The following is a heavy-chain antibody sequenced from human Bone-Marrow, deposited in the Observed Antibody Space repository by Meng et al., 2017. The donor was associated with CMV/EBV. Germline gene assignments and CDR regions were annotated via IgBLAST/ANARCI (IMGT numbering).Heavy chain of an antibody. J-gene: IGHJ4*02. CDR3: VRLAGGVDY. Sequence: KVSCKASGGTFSSYAISWVRQAPGQGLEWMGGIIPILGIANYAQKFQGRVTITADKSTSTAYMELSSLRSDDTAVYYCVRLAGGVDYWGQGTLVTVSS. CDR2: IIPILGIA. D-gene: IGHD3-10*01. V-gene: IGHV1-69*10. CDR1: GGTFSSYA.